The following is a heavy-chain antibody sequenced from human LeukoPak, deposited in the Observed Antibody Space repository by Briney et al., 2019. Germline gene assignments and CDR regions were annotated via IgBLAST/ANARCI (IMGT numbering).Heavy chain of an antibody. D-gene: IGHD3-3*01. J-gene: IGHJ5*02. Sequence: PSETLSLTYTVCGGSISSYYWSWIRQPAGKGLEWIGRIYTSGSTNYNPSLKSRVTMSVDTSKNQFSLKLSSVTAADTAVYYCAREVGTIMVNWFDPWGQGTLVTVSS. CDR3: AREVGTIMVNWFDP. CDR2: IYTSGST. CDR1: GGSISSYY. V-gene: IGHV4-4*07.